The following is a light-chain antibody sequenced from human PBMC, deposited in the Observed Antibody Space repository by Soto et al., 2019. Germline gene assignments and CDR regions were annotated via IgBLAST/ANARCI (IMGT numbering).Light chain of an antibody. J-gene: IGLJ1*01. V-gene: IGLV2-14*01. CDR1: SSDVGAYDY. Sequence: QSALTQPASVSGSPGQSITISCTGTSSDVGAYDYVSWYQVHPGEAPKLIISEVSNRPSGVSNRFSGSKSGNTASLTISGLQAEDEADYYCSSYTSIPTPYVFGTGTKLTVL. CDR3: SSYTSIPTPYV. CDR2: EVS.